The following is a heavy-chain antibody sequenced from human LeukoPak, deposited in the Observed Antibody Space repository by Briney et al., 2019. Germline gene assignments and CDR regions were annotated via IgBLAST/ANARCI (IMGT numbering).Heavy chain of an antibody. J-gene: IGHJ6*03. D-gene: IGHD5-18*01. V-gene: IGHV4-59*11. CDR3: ARVVQADTAWGFYYYMDV. Sequence: SETLSLTCTVSGCSISSHYWSWIRQPPGKGLEWIGYIYYSGSTNYNPSLKSRVTISVDTSKNQFSLKLSSVTAADTAVYYCARVVQADTAWGFYYYMDVWGKGTTVTVSS. CDR1: GCSISSHY. CDR2: IYYSGST.